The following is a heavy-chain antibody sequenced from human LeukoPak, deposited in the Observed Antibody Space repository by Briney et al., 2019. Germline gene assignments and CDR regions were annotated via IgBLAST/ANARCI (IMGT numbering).Heavy chain of an antibody. D-gene: IGHD6-6*01. V-gene: IGHV3-7*01. Sequence: GRSLRLSCAASRFTFSNYWMSWVRQAPGERLEWVANINQDGSVKYYVDSIKGRFTISRDNAKNSVFLQMNSLRADDTAVYYCARIGYSSSSLDYWGQGTLVTVSS. J-gene: IGHJ4*02. CDR2: INQDGSVK. CDR1: RFTFSNYW. CDR3: ARIGYSSSSLDY.